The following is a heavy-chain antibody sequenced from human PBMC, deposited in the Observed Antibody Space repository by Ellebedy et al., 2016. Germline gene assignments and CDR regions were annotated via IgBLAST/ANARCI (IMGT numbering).Heavy chain of an antibody. CDR3: AKDRYSSGWDSFDY. D-gene: IGHD6-19*01. J-gene: IGHJ4*02. CDR1: GFTFNNYA. CDR2: ISSDGSNK. V-gene: IGHV3-30*18. Sequence: GESLKISXAVSGFTFNNYAMNWVRQAPGKGLEWVAVISSDGSNKFYADSVKGRFTISRDDSKYTLYLQMNSLRIEDTAVYYCAKDRYSSGWDSFDYWGQGTLVTVSS.